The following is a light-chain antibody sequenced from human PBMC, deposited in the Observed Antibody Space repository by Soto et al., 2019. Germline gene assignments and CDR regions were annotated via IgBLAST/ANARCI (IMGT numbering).Light chain of an antibody. Sequence: DVVVTQSPLSLPVTLGQPASISCRSSQTLVYDDGNIYLNWFQQRPGQSPRRLIYKISNRDSGVPDRFSGSGSGTDFTLKISRVEAEDVGIYYCMQGTHWPWTFGQGTKVEI. CDR1: QTLVYDDGNIY. V-gene: IGKV2-30*01. CDR2: KIS. CDR3: MQGTHWPWT. J-gene: IGKJ1*01.